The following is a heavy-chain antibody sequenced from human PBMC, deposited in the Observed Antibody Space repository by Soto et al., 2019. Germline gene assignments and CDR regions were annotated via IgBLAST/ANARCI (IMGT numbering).Heavy chain of an antibody. V-gene: IGHV1-18*01. CDR1: GYTFTNYG. CDR2: INVYNGNT. J-gene: IGHJ5*02. CDR3: ARGVGSGSYYNQYNWFDP. Sequence: QVQLVQSGGEVKKPGASVKVSCKASGYTFTNYGISWVRQAPGQGLEWMGWINVYNGNTKYAQKGQGRVTLTTETSTSTAYMELRSLRSDDTAGYYCARGVGSGSYYNQYNWFDPWGQGTLVTVSS. D-gene: IGHD3-10*01.